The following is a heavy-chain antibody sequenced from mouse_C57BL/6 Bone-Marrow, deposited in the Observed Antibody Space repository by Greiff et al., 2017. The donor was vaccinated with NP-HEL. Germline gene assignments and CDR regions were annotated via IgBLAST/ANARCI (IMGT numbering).Heavy chain of an antibody. J-gene: IGHJ2*01. Sequence: VHLVESGGGLVQPGGSLKLSCAASGFTFSDYYMYWVRQTPEKRLEWVAYISNGGGSTYYPDTVKGRFTISRDNAKNTLYLQMRRLKSEDTAMYYCARHGVSSFDYWGQGTTLTFSS. CDR2: ISNGGGST. D-gene: IGHD1-1*01. CDR3: ARHGVSSFDY. V-gene: IGHV5-12*01. CDR1: GFTFSDYY.